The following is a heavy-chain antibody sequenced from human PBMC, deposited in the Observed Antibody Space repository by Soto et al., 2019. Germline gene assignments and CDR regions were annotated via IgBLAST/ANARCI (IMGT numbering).Heavy chain of an antibody. J-gene: IGHJ4*02. Sequence: WFRQPTGKGLEWIGYIDYSGSTNYNPSHKSRVTISVDTSKNQLSLKLSSVTAADTSVYYSARDGGDYVFWGQGTLVTVSS. CDR2: IDYSGST. CDR3: ARDGGDYVF. V-gene: IGHV4-59*01. D-gene: IGHD4-17*01.